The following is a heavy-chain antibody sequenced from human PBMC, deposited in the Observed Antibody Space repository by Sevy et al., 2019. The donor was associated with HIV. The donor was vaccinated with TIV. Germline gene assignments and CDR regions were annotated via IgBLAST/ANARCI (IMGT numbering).Heavy chain of an antibody. J-gene: IGHJ5*02. D-gene: IGHD6-6*01. Sequence: GGSLRLSCAASGFTFSSYGMHWVRQAPGKGLEWVAFIQYDGSNKYYADSVKGRFTVSRDSSKNILYLQLNSLRGDDTAVYYCAKDGTGFVAAPYNWFDPWGQGTLVTVSS. CDR3: AKDGTGFVAAPYNWFDP. V-gene: IGHV3-30*02. CDR2: IQYDGSNK. CDR1: GFTFSSYG.